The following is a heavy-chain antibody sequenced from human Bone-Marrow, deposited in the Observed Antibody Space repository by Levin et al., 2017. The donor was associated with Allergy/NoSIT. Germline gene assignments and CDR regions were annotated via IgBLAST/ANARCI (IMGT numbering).Heavy chain of an antibody. D-gene: IGHD4-17*01. J-gene: IGHJ6*02. CDR3: AYSRFGDNFQGYYYGMGV. CDR1: GFSLTTTGVG. Sequence: SGPTLVKPTQTLTLTCSFSGFSLTTTGVGVAWIRQPPGQALEWLALIYWDEDKRYSPSLKTRLTITRDTSKSQVLLTMTNMDPVDTATYYCAYSRFGDNFQGYYYGMGVWGLGTTVTVSS. CDR2: IYWDEDK. V-gene: IGHV2-5*02.